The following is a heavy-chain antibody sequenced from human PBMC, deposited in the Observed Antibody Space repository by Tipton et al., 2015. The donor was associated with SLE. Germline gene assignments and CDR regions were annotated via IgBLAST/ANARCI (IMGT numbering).Heavy chain of an antibody. D-gene: IGHD6-13*01. V-gene: IGHV3-7*01. Sequence: SLRLSCAASRFIFSNYWMSWVRQAPGKGLEWVATIKADGSEEIYGDSVKGRFTISRDNAKNSLYLQMNSLRAEDTAVYYCARDWGVISWVVYWGPGTLVPVSS. J-gene: IGHJ4*01. CDR2: IKADGSEE. CDR3: ARDWGVISWVVY. CDR1: RFIFSNYW.